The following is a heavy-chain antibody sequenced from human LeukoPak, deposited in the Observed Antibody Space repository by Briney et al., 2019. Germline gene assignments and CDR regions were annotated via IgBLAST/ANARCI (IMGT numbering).Heavy chain of an antibody. CDR3: ARAVAAAVIT. V-gene: IGHV4-34*01. CDR1: GGSFSGHF. Sequence: PSETLSLTRGVSGGSFSGHFWSWIRQPPGKGLEWIGEVTHRGSTNYNPSLESRVAISVDTSKNHFSLNLTSVTAADTAIYYCARAVAAAVITWGQGTLVTVSS. D-gene: IGHD6-13*01. CDR2: VTHRGST. J-gene: IGHJ5*02.